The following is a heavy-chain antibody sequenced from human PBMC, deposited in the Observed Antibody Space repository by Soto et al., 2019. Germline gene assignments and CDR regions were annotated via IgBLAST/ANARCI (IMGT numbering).Heavy chain of an antibody. CDR1: GYTFRNFG. J-gene: IGHJ4*02. CDR2: ISAYNDNA. V-gene: IGHV1-18*01. Sequence: QIQLLQSGAEVKKPGASVKVTCKASGYTFRNFGISWVRQAPGQGLAWLGWISAYNDNANYAQKFQGRLTMTADTSTSTAYMELRSLRSDDTAVYYCARENSYFDYWGQGTLVTVSS. CDR3: ARENSYFDY.